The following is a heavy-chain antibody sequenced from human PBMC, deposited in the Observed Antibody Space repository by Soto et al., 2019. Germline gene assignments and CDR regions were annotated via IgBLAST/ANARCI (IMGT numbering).Heavy chain of an antibody. Sequence: SGPTLVNPTETLTLTCTVSGFSLSNARMGVSWIRQPPGKALEWLAHIFSNDEKSYSTSLKSRLTISKDTSKSQVVLTMTNMDPVDTATYYCARIGYSSGWLNYYYGMDVWGKGTTVTVSS. CDR3: ARIGYSSGWLNYYYGMDV. J-gene: IGHJ6*04. V-gene: IGHV2-26*01. CDR2: IFSNDEK. CDR1: GFSLSNARMG. D-gene: IGHD6-19*01.